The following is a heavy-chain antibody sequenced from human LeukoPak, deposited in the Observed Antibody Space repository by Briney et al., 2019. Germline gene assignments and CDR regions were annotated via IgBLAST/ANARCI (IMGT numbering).Heavy chain of an antibody. D-gene: IGHD4-23*01. V-gene: IGHV4-39*01. J-gene: IGHJ4*02. CDR1: GGSISSSSYY. CDR3: ASFNPTVVTKYFDY. Sequence: PSETLSLTCTVSGGSISSSSYYWDWIRQPPGKGLEWIGSIYYSGSAYYNPSLKSRVTMSVDTSKNQFSMNLSSVTAADTAVYYCASFNPTVVTKYFDYWGQGTLVTVSS. CDR2: IYYSGSA.